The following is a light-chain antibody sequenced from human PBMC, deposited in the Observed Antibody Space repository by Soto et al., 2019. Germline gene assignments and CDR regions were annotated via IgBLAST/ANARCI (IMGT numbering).Light chain of an antibody. J-gene: IGKJ4*01. Sequence: EIVLTQSPGTLSLSPGERATLSCRASQSVSSSSLAWYQQKPGQAPRLLIYGASSRATGIPDRFSGSGSGTDFTLTISNLQSEDFAVYYCQQYNDWPPLTFGGGTKVAIK. V-gene: IGKV3-20*01. CDR3: QQYNDWPPLT. CDR1: QSVSSSS. CDR2: GAS.